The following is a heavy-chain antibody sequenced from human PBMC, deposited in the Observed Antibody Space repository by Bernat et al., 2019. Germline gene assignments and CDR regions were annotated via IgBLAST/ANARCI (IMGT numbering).Heavy chain of an antibody. J-gene: IGHJ3*02. CDR1: GFTFSSYS. CDR3: ARDGYNWDAFDI. Sequence: EVQLVESGGGLVKPGGSLRLSCAASGFTFSSYSMNWVRQAPGKGLEWVSSISSSSSYIYYADSVKGRFTISRDNAKNSLYLQTNSLRAEDTAVYYCARDGYNWDAFDIWGQGTMVTVSS. D-gene: IGHD5-24*01. CDR2: ISSSSSYI. V-gene: IGHV3-21*01.